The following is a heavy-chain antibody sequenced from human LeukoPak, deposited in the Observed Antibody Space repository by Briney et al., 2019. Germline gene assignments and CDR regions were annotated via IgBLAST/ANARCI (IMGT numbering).Heavy chain of an antibody. D-gene: IGHD6-6*01. V-gene: IGHV4-34*01. Sequence: SETLSLTCAVYGGSFSGYYWSWIRQPPGKGLEWIGEINHSGSTNYNPSLKSRVSISVDTSKNQFSLKLSSVTAADTAVYYCASRGPYSSSWYWGQGTLVTVSS. CDR2: INHSGST. J-gene: IGHJ4*02. CDR3: ASRGPYSSSWY. CDR1: GGSFSGYY.